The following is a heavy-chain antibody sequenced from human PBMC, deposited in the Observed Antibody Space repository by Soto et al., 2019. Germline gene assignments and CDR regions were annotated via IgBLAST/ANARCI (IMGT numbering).Heavy chain of an antibody. V-gene: IGHV3-21*01. D-gene: IGHD6-19*01. CDR2: ISSSSSYI. Sequence: GSLRLSCAASGFTFSSYSMNWVRQAPGKGLEWVSSISSSSSYIYYADSVKGRFTISRDNAKNSLYLQMNSLRAEDTAVYYCARARGWYDYYGMDVWGQGTTVTVSS. CDR1: GFTFSSYS. CDR3: ARARGWYDYYGMDV. J-gene: IGHJ6*02.